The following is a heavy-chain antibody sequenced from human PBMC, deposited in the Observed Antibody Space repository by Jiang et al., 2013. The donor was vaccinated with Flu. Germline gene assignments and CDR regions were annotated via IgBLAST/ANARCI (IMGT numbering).Heavy chain of an antibody. D-gene: IGHD3-10*01. CDR1: GYLFTSYL. J-gene: IGHJ4*02. CDR3: ARTYGIGQIDY. CDR2: FDPYNSRT. Sequence: EVKRPGASVKVSCQASGYLFTSYLIHWVRQAPGQGLEWMGMFDPYNSRTSYAQRFQGRVSMTRDTSTTTVFMELSSLRSEDTALYYCARTYGIGQIDYWGQGTLVTVSS. V-gene: IGHV1-46*01.